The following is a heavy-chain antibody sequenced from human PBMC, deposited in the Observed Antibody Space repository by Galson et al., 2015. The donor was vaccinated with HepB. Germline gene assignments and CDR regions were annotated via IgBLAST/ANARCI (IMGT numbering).Heavy chain of an antibody. CDR3: VKDLRVVVTAPPVY. CDR2: ISSNGGST. D-gene: IGHD2-21*02. J-gene: IGHJ4*02. CDR1: GFTFSSYA. V-gene: IGHV3-64D*06. Sequence: SLRLSCAASGFTFSSYAMHWVRQAPGKGLEYVSAISSNGGSTYYADSVKGRFTISRDNSKNTLYLQMSSLRAEDTAVYYCVKDLRVVVTAPPVYWGQGTLVTVSS.